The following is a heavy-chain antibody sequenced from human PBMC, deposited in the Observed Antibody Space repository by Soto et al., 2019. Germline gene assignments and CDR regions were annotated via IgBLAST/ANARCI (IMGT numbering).Heavy chain of an antibody. J-gene: IGHJ4*02. Sequence: GASVKVSCKASEYTFTTYQIHWVRQAPGQGLEWMGTINPSGGSTSYAQRFQGRVTMTRDTSTSTVYVDLNSLRSEDTALYYCARGDSNGWHFDSWGQGTLVTVSS. V-gene: IGHV1-46*01. D-gene: IGHD6-19*01. CDR1: EYTFTTYQ. CDR2: INPSGGST. CDR3: ARGDSNGWHFDS.